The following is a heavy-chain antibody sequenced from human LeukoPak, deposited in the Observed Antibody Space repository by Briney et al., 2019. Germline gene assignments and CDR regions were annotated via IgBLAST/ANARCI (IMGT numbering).Heavy chain of an antibody. J-gene: IGHJ3*02. D-gene: IGHD3-22*01. V-gene: IGHV1-69*04. Sequence: GSSVKVSCKASGGTFSSYAISWVRQAPGQGLEWMGRIIPILGIANYAQKFQGRVTITADKSTSTAYMELSSLRSEDTAVYYCARALAPTDRITMVVVADAFDTWGQGTMVTVSS. CDR2: IIPILGIA. CDR1: GGTFSSYA. CDR3: ARALAPTDRITMVVVADAFDT.